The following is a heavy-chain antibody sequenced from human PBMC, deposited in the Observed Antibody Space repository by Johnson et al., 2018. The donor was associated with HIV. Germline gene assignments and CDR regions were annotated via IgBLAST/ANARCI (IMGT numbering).Heavy chain of an antibody. CDR2: ISYDGSNK. CDR1: GFTFSSYA. Sequence: QVQLVESGGGVVQPGRSLRLSCAASGFTFSSYAMHWVRQAPGKGLEWVAVISYDGSNKYYADSVKGRFTISRDNSKNTLYLQMNSLRAEDTAVYYCAKRNYGSGGNAFDIWGQGTMVTVSS. J-gene: IGHJ3*02. CDR3: AKRNYGSGGNAFDI. V-gene: IGHV3-30-3*02. D-gene: IGHD3-10*01.